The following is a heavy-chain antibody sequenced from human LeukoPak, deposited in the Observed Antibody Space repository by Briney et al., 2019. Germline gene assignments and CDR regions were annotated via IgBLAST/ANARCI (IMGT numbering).Heavy chain of an antibody. CDR3: ARPGERRYYYYGMDV. V-gene: IGHV1-2*02. J-gene: IGHJ6*02. CDR1: GYTFTGYY. D-gene: IGHD1-1*01. Sequence: ASVKVSCKASGYTFTGYYMHWVRQAPGQGLEWMGWINPNSGGTNYAQKFQGRVTMTRDTSISTAYMELSRLRSDDTAVYYCARPGERRYYYYGMDVWGRGTTVTVSS. CDR2: INPNSGGT.